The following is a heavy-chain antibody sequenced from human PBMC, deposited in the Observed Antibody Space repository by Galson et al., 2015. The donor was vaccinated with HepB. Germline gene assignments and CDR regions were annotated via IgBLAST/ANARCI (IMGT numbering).Heavy chain of an antibody. D-gene: IGHD6-13*01. CDR2: ISSNGGST. V-gene: IGHV3-64D*06. Sequence: SLRLSCAASGFTFSSYAMHWVRQAPGKGLEYVSAISSNGGSTYYADSVKGRFTISRDNSKNTLYLQMSSLRAEDTAVYYCVKDKSPGYLAAAVPFDYWGQGTLVTVAS. CDR1: GFTFSSYA. J-gene: IGHJ4*02. CDR3: VKDKSPGYLAAAVPFDY.